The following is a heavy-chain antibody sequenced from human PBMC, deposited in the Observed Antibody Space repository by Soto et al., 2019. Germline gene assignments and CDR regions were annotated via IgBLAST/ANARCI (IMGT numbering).Heavy chain of an antibody. D-gene: IGHD2-2*01. V-gene: IGHV4-30-2*01. Sequence: SETLSLTCAVSGGSISSGGYSWSWIRQPPGKGLEWIGYIYHSGSTYYNPSLKSRVTISVDRSKNQFSLKLSSVTAADTAVYYCARGDCSSTSCYFGIHWFDPWGQGTLVTVSS. CDR3: ARGDCSSTSCYFGIHWFDP. CDR2: IYHSGST. CDR1: GGSISSGGYS. J-gene: IGHJ5*02.